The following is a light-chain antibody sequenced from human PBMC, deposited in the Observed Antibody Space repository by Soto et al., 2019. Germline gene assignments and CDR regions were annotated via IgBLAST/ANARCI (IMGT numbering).Light chain of an antibody. CDR3: QQYGTSPKWT. CDR2: GAS. J-gene: IGKJ1*01. Sequence: EIVLTQSPGTLSLSPGERATLSCRASQSVSSSYLAWYQQKPGQAPRLLIYGASSRATGIPDRFSGSGSGTDFTLTISRLEPEDFAVYYYQQYGTSPKWTCGQGTKVDIK. V-gene: IGKV3-20*01. CDR1: QSVSSSY.